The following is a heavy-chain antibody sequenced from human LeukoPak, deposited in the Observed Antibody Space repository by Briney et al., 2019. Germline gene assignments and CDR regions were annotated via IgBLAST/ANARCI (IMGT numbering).Heavy chain of an antibody. D-gene: IGHD5-18*01. J-gene: IGHJ6*03. CDR2: ISSSSSYI. CDR3: ARVPWIQKGYYMDV. Sequence: GGSLRLSCAASGFTFSSYSMNWVRQAPGKGLEWVSFISSSSSYIYYVDSMKGRFTISRDNARNSLYLQMNSLRAEDTAVYYCARVPWIQKGYYMDVWGKGTTVTVSS. V-gene: IGHV3-21*01. CDR1: GFTFSSYS.